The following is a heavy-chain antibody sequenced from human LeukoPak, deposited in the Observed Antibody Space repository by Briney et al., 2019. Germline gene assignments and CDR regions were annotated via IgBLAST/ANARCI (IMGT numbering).Heavy chain of an antibody. CDR3: ARDRGAFDI. CDR2: IRFDGSYK. J-gene: IGHJ3*02. CDR1: GFTFNSYG. V-gene: IGHV3-30*02. D-gene: IGHD5-12*01. Sequence: GGSRRLSCAASGFTFNSYGMHWVRQAPGKGLEWVAFIRFDGSYKDYADSVKGRFTISRDNSKNTLYLQMNSLRAEDTAVYYCARDRGAFDIWGQGTMVTVSS.